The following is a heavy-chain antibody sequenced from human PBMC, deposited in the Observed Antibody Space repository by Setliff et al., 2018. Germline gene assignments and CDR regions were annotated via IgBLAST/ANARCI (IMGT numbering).Heavy chain of an antibody. CDR2: ISDSGGNT. D-gene: IGHD3-10*01. Sequence: GGSLRLSCAASGFTFSSYTMSWVRQAPGKGLEWVSAISDSGGNTYYADSVKGRFTISRDNYNNTLYLQMNSLRADDTATYYCAKDDQIRGHNLDYWGQGTLVTVSS. J-gene: IGHJ4*02. CDR3: AKDDQIRGHNLDY. V-gene: IGHV3-23*01. CDR1: GFTFSSYT.